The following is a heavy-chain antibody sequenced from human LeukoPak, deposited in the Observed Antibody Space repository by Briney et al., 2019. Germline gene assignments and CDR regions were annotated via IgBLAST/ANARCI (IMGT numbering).Heavy chain of an antibody. D-gene: IGHD3-10*01. Sequence: PGGSLRLSCAASGFTFSSYAMSWVRQAPGKGLEWVSSITGSGGSTYYADSVKGRFTISRDNSKYTLSLQMNSLRAEDTAVFYCAKVEAGYGSGSYYPWVYWGQGTLVTVSS. CDR1: GFTFSSYA. CDR3: AKVEAGYGSGSYYPWVY. J-gene: IGHJ4*02. CDR2: ITGSGGST. V-gene: IGHV3-23*01.